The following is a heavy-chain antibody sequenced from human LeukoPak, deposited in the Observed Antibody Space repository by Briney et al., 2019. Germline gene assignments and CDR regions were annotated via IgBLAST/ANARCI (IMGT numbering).Heavy chain of an antibody. J-gene: IGHJ4*02. D-gene: IGHD5-12*01. Sequence: GGSLRLSCAASGFTFSSYAMHWVRQAPGKGLEWVAVMSYDGSKEYYVNSVKGRFTISRDNSKNTLYLQMHSLRAEDTAIYYCAKDRRLPWDYFDSWGQGTQVTVSS. CDR1: GFTFSSYA. CDR3: AKDRRLPWDYFDS. V-gene: IGHV3-30*04. CDR2: MSYDGSKE.